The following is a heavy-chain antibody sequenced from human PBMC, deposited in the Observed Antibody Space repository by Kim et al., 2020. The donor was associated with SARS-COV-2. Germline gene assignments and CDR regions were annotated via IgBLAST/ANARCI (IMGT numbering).Heavy chain of an antibody. CDR3: ARLCGSGSYFFWGNWFDP. D-gene: IGHD3-10*01. V-gene: IGHV4-34*01. J-gene: IGHJ5*02. CDR2: INHSGST. Sequence: SETLSLTCAVYGGSFSGYYWSWIRQPPGKGLEWIGEINHSGSTNYNPSLKSRVTISVDTSKNQFSLKLSSVTAADTAVYYCARLCGSGSYFFWGNWFDPWGQGTLVTVSS. CDR1: GGSFSGYY.